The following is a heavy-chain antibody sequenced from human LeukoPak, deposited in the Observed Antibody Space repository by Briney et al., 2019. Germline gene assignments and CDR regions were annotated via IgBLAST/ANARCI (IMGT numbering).Heavy chain of an antibody. D-gene: IGHD5-18*01. Sequence: GESLKISCKGSENSFTNCWIAWVRQMPGKGLEWMGIIYPGDSDTRYSPTFQGQVTISADRSITTAYLQWTGLKASDTATYYCARSVDSTTSTLPYWGQGTLVTVSS. J-gene: IGHJ4*02. CDR2: IYPGDSDT. CDR1: ENSFTNCW. V-gene: IGHV5-51*03. CDR3: ARSVDSTTSTLPY.